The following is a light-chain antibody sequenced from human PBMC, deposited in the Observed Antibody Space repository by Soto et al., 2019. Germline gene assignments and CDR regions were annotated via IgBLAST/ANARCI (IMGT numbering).Light chain of an antibody. CDR1: QGISNW. Sequence: DIQMTQSPSSVSASVGDRVTITCRASQGISNWLAWYQQKPGKAPNLLIFAASSLQSGVPSRFSGSGSGTDFTLPSSDRQPEDFSTYYCQRANSCPPTFGQGTKLEIK. J-gene: IGKJ2*01. CDR2: AAS. CDR3: QRANSCPPT. V-gene: IGKV1-12*01.